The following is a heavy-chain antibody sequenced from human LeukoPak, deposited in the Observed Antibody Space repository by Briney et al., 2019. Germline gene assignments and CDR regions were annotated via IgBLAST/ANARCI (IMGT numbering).Heavy chain of an antibody. V-gene: IGHV3-21*01. CDR1: GFTFSSYS. D-gene: IGHD3-9*01. J-gene: IGHJ4*02. CDR3: ASARRYFDWLLEYYFDY. Sequence: GGSLRLSCAASGFTFSSYSMDWVRQAPGKGLEWASSISSSSSYIYYADSVKGRFTISRDNAMNSLYLQMNSLRAEDTAVYYCASARRYFDWLLEYYFDYWGQGTLVTVSS. CDR2: ISSSSSYI.